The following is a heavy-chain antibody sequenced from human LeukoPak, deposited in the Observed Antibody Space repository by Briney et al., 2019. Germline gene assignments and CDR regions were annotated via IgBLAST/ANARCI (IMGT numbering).Heavy chain of an antibody. CDR1: GFTFSSYG. CDR3: AKGTPIVGPSNNY. V-gene: IGHV3-30*02. Sequence: PGGSLRLSCAASGFTFSSYGMHWVRQAPGKGLEWVAFIRYDGSNKYYADSVKGRFTISRDNSKNTLYLQMNSLRVEDTAVYYCAKGTPIVGPSNNYWGQGTLVTVSS. D-gene: IGHD1-26*01. J-gene: IGHJ4*02. CDR2: IRYDGSNK.